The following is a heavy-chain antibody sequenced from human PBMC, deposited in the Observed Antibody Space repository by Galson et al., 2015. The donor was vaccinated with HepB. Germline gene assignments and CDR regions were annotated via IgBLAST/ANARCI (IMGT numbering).Heavy chain of an antibody. V-gene: IGHV3-23*01. D-gene: IGHD5-24*01. CDR3: AKDQVPFDGLAVLDY. Sequence: SLRLSCAASGFTLTTYAVSWVRQAPGKGLEWVSDITGHGSTNYADSVKGRFTISRDTSKNILYLQMNTLRAEDTAVYYCAKDQVPFDGLAVLDYWGQGTLVSVSS. CDR2: ITGHGST. J-gene: IGHJ4*02. CDR1: GFTLTTYA.